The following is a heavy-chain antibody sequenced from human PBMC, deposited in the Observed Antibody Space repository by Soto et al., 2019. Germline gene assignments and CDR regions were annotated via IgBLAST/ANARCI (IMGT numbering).Heavy chain of an antibody. J-gene: IGHJ4*02. CDR2: ISPIFWTL. D-gene: IGHD1-26*01. V-gene: IGHV1-69*01. CDR1: GGTFSSYT. Sequence: QVQLVQSGAEVKKPGSSVTVSCKASGGTFSSYTISWVRQAPGQGLEWMAGISPIFWTLIYAQKFQDRVTITADDSTMTAYMEMNRLTSEDTAVYYCARVVVGSRLSLDYWGQGTLVTISS. CDR3: ARVVVGSRLSLDY.